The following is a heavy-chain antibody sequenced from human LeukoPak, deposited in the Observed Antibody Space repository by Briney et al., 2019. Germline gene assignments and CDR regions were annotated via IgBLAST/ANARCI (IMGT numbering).Heavy chain of an antibody. J-gene: IGHJ6*03. CDR3: ARRVVTLASYYFYMYV. Sequence: SQTLSLTCTVSGGSISSGDYYWSWIRQPPGKGLEWIGYIYYSGSTYYNPSLKSRVTISVDTSKNQFSLKLSSVTAADTAEYYCARRVVTLASYYFYMYVWGKGTTVSVSS. D-gene: IGHD3-22*01. CDR1: GGSISSGDYY. CDR2: IYYSGST. V-gene: IGHV4-30-4*08.